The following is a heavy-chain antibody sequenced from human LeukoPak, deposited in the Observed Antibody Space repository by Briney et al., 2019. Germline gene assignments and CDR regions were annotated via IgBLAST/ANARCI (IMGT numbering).Heavy chain of an antibody. D-gene: IGHD3-10*01. CDR2: ILLHGSIT. J-gene: IGHJ4*02. CDR3: AKDMEFGELY. Sequence: XVRQXXXKGXXCFSLILLHGSITYYPVSVKGLFTISIHNSKNSLYLQMNSLRTEDTALYYCAKDMEFGELYWGQGTLVTVSS. V-gene: IGHV3-43*02.